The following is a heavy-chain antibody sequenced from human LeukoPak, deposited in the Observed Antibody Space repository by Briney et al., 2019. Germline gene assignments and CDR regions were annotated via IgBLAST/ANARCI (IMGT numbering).Heavy chain of an antibody. J-gene: IGHJ3*02. CDR3: ARPYYDFWSGYYSSDAFDI. CDR1: GYSFTSHW. CDR2: IYPGDSDT. V-gene: IGHV5-51*01. Sequence: GESLMISCKGSGYSFTSHWIGWVRQMPGKGLEWMGIIYPGDSDTRYSPSFQGQVTISADKSISTAYLQWSSLKASDTAMYYCARPYYDFWSGYYSSDAFDIWGQGTMVTVSS. D-gene: IGHD3-3*01.